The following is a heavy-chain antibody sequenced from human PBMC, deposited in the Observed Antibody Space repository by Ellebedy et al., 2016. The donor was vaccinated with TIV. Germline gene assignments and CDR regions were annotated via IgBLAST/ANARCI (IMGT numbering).Heavy chain of an antibody. J-gene: IGHJ3*02. CDR2: INAADGNT. D-gene: IGHD2-21*02. V-gene: IGHV1-3*01. Sequence: AASVKVSCKASGYTLTSYTMHWARQAPGQRLEWMGWINAADGNTKYSQKFQGRVTIARDTSASAVYMELRSLRSEETAVYYCASCGGDCYSYAFDIWGQGTMVTVSS. CDR1: GYTLTSYT. CDR3: ASCGGDCYSYAFDI.